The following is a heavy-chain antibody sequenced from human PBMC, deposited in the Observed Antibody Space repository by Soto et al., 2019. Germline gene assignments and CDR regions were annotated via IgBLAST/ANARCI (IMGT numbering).Heavy chain of an antibody. V-gene: IGHV3-30-3*01. CDR2: ISYDGSNK. J-gene: IGHJ6*02. Sequence: QVQLVESGGGVVQPGRSLRLSCAASGFTFSSYAMHWVRQAPGKGLEWVAVISYDGSNKYYAASVKGRFTISRDNSKNTLYLQMNSLRAEDTAVYYCARDQSTRGFYYYGIDVWVQGTPVTVAS. CDR1: GFTFSSYA. CDR3: ARDQSTRGFYYYGIDV.